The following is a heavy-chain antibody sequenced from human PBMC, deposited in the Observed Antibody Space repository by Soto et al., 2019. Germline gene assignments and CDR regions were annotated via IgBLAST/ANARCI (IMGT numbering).Heavy chain of an antibody. V-gene: IGHV3-23*01. Sequence: EVQLLESGGGLVQPGGSLRLSCVGSGFFFSSYTMTWVRQAPGKGLEWVSSFSATSENTYYADSVRGRFTISRDNSKNTLFLQMNSLTDEDTAMYYCAKARDQQWVRLPFYYWGQGILVIVSS. D-gene: IGHD6-19*01. J-gene: IGHJ4*02. CDR3: AKARDQQWVRLPFYY. CDR2: FSATSENT. CDR1: GFFFSSYT.